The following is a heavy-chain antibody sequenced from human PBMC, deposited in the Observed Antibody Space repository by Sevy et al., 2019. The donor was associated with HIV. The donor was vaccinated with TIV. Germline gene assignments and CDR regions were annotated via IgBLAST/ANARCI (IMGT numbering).Heavy chain of an antibody. D-gene: IGHD6-13*01. CDR1: GYTLTELS. CDR2: FDPEDGET. V-gene: IGHV1-24*01. J-gene: IGHJ4*02. Sequence: ASVKVSCKVSGYTLTELSMHWVRQAPGKGLEWMGGFDPEDGETIYAQKFQGRVTMTEDTSTDTAYMELSSLRSEDTAMYYCATGLRAAGQVGDYWGQGTLVTVSS. CDR3: ATGLRAAGQVGDY.